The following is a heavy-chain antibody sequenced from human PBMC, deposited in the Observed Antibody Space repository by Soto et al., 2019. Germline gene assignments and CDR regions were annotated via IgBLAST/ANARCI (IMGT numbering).Heavy chain of an antibody. CDR2: IYYSGST. CDR1: GGSISGGGYY. D-gene: IGHD3-9*01. J-gene: IGHJ6*02. V-gene: IGHV4-31*03. Sequence: SETLSLTCTVSGGSISGGGYYWSWIRQHPGKGLEWIGYIYYSGSTYYNPSLKSRVTISVDTSKNQFSLKLSSVTAADTAVYYCASTIAYYYYGMDVWGQGTTVTVSS. CDR3: ASTIAYYYYGMDV.